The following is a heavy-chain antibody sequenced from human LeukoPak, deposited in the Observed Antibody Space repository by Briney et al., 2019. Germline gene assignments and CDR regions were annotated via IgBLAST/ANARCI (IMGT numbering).Heavy chain of an antibody. Sequence: PGGSLRLSCAASGFTVISNYMSWVRQAPGKGLEWVSVIYSGGATYYADSVKGRFTISRHNSQNTVYLQMNGLTTEDTAVYYCAKMGAVPPVYYFDYWGQGTLVTVSS. V-gene: IGHV3-53*04. CDR3: AKMGAVPPVYYFDY. J-gene: IGHJ4*02. CDR2: IYSGGAT. D-gene: IGHD1-26*01. CDR1: GFTVISNY.